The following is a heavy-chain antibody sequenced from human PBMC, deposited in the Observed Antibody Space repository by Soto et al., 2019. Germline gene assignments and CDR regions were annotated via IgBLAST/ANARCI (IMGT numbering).Heavy chain of an antibody. CDR3: ARHAAILTGYYNPTTFYGMDV. CDR2: IYPGDSDT. J-gene: IGHJ6*02. V-gene: IGHV5-51*01. D-gene: IGHD3-9*01. Sequence: GESLKISGKGSGCNFTSYWIGWVRQMPGKGLEWMGIIYPGDSDTRYSPSFQGQVTISADKSISTAYLQWSSLKASDTAMYYCARHAAILTGYYNPTTFYGMDVWGQGTTVTVSS. CDR1: GCNFTSYW.